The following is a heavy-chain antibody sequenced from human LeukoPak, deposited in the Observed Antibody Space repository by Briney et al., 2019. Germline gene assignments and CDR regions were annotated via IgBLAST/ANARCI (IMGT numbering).Heavy chain of an antibody. J-gene: IGHJ4*02. CDR1: GYTFSGHY. V-gene: IGHV1-2*06. D-gene: IGHD3-22*01. Sequence: GASVKVSCKASGYTFSGHYILWVRQAPGQGLEWMGRINPNSGDTNYAQKFQGRVTMTRDASISTTYMELSRLTSDGTAVYYCAIPHYYDGDWGQGALVTVSS. CDR3: AIPHYYDGD. CDR2: INPNSGDT.